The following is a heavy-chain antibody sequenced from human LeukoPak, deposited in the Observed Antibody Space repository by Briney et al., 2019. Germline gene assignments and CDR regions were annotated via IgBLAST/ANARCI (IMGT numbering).Heavy chain of an antibody. CDR1: GFTFDDYA. Sequence: GGSLRLSCAASGFTFDDYAMHWVRQAPGKGLEWVSLISWDGGSTYYADSVKGRFTISRDNSKNSLYLQMNSLRAEDTALYYCAKGEAATDAFDIWGQGTMVTVSS. CDR2: ISWDGGST. J-gene: IGHJ3*02. D-gene: IGHD2-15*01. CDR3: AKGEAATDAFDI. V-gene: IGHV3-43D*03.